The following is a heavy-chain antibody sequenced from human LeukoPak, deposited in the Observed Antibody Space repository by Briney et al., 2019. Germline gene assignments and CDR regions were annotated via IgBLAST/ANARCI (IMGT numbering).Heavy chain of an antibody. CDR3: ARFEGALLGNYYMDV. V-gene: IGHV3-23*01. CDR1: GFPFSDFA. J-gene: IGHJ6*03. CDR2: ISGGGDNT. Sequence: GGSLRLSCAVSGFPFSDFAMSWVRQAPGKGLEWVSTISGGGDNTYFADSVKGRFTISRDNSKITLFLQMVSLRAEDMAVYYCARFEGALLGNYYMDVWGKGTTVTVSS.